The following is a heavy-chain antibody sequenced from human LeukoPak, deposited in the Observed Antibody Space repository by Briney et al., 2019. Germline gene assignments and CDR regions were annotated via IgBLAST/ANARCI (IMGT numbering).Heavy chain of an antibody. J-gene: IGHJ2*01. CDR2: ISSPGGNT. CDR1: GFILSSYA. D-gene: IGHD3-22*01. Sequence: GGSLRLSCTSSGFILSSYAMSWVRQAPGKGLEWVSSISSPGGNTYYADSVKGRFTISRDNSKNTLYLQMNSLRAEDTAVYYCAKAPRGYYYDSSGYGWYFDLWGRGTLVTVSS. V-gene: IGHV3-23*01. CDR3: AKAPRGYYYDSSGYGWYFDL.